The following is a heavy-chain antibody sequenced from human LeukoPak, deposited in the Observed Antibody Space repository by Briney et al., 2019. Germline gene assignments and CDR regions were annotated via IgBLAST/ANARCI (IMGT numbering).Heavy chain of an antibody. Sequence: ASVKVSCKASGYTFTGYYMHWVRQAPGQGLEWMGWINPNSGGTNYAQKFQGRVTMTRDTSISTAYMELSRLRSDDTAVYYCARDFSVRFWGSSSLLYDYWGQGTLVTVPS. CDR2: INPNSGGT. CDR1: GYTFTGYY. D-gene: IGHD6-6*01. J-gene: IGHJ4*02. CDR3: ARDFSVRFWGSSSLLYDY. V-gene: IGHV1-2*02.